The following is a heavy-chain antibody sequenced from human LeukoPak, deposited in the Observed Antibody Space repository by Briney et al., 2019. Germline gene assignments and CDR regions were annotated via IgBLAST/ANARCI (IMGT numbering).Heavy chain of an antibody. CDR1: GGSISSGSYY. CDR3: ARHLGYCSSTSCYSNAFDI. V-gene: IGHV4-61*02. CDR2: IYTSGST. J-gene: IGHJ3*02. D-gene: IGHD2-2*01. Sequence: SETLSLTCTVSGGSISSGSYYWSWIRQPAGKGLEWIGRIYTSGSTNYNPSLKSRVTISVDTSKNQFSLKLSSVTAADTAVYYCARHLGYCSSTSCYSNAFDIWGQGTMVTVSS.